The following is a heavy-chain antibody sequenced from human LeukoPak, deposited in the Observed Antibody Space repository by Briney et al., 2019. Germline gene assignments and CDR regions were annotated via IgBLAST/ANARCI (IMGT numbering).Heavy chain of an antibody. J-gene: IGHJ4*02. V-gene: IGHV3-9*01. CDR1: GFTFDDCA. Sequence: GGSLRLSCAASGFTFDDCAMHWVRQAPGKGLEWVSGISWNSGSIGYADSVKGRFTISRDNAKNSLYLQMNSLRAEDTALYYCAKGSITMIVVPYYFDYWGQGTLVTVSS. D-gene: IGHD3-22*01. CDR2: ISWNSGSI. CDR3: AKGSITMIVVPYYFDY.